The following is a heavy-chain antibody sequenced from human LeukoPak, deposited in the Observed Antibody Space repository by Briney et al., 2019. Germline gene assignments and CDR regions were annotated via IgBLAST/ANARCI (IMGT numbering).Heavy chain of an antibody. J-gene: IGHJ3*02. V-gene: IGHV4-39*01. Sequence: SETLSLTCTVSGGSIGGHTFYWDWIRQPPGKGLEWIATIYYNGNTFYNPSLKSRVAISIDMSKSQFSLHLSSVTAADTAISYCARLTALAGHRGAFDIWGPGTMVTVSS. CDR2: IYYNGNT. CDR1: GGSIGGHTFY. CDR3: ARLTALAGHRGAFDI. D-gene: IGHD6-19*01.